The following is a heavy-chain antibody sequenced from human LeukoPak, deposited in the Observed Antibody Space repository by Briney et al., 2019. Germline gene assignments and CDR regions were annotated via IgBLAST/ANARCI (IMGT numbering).Heavy chain of an antibody. Sequence: PGGSQRLSCAASGFTFSSYEMNWVRQAPGKGLEWVSYISSSGSTIYYADSVKGRFTISRDNAKNSLYLQMNSLRAEDTAVYYCARDQLWAFDIWGQGTMVTVTS. CDR1: GFTFSSYE. V-gene: IGHV3-48*03. CDR2: ISSSGSTI. CDR3: ARDQLWAFDI. D-gene: IGHD3-16*01. J-gene: IGHJ3*02.